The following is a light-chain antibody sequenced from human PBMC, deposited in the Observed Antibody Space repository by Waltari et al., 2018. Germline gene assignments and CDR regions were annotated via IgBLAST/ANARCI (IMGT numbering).Light chain of an antibody. J-gene: IGLJ1*01. CDR2: SNN. CDR1: SSNIGRNT. V-gene: IGLV1-44*01. CDR3: AAWDDSLNVYV. Sequence: QSVLTQPPSESGTPGLRATISCSGKSSNIGRNTVTWYQQLPGTAPKVLIYSNNQRPSGVPDRFSGSKSGTSASLAISGLQSEDEADYYCAAWDDSLNVYVFGTVTKVTVL.